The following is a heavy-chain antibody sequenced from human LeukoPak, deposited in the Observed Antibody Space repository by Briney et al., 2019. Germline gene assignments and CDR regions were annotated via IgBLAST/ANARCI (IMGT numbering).Heavy chain of an antibody. CDR3: ARDVGYY. Sequence: GGSLRLSCAASGFTFSSYAMSWVRQAPGKGLEWVANMNQDGSQKYYVDSVRGRFTISGDNAKSSLYLQMNSVRAEDTAVYYCARDVGYYCGPGTLVTVSS. V-gene: IGHV3-7*03. D-gene: IGHD1-26*01. CDR1: GFTFSSYA. J-gene: IGHJ4*02. CDR2: MNQDGSQK.